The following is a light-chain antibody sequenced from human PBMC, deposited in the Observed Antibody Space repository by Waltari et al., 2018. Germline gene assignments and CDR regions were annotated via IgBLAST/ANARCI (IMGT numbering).Light chain of an antibody. Sequence: EIVLTQSPRTLSLSPGERATLSCRASQSVGRYLACYQQKPGQAPRPLIYGASSRATGMPDRFSGCGCGTDFSLTISRLEPEDFAVYYCQKYESLPATFGQGTKVEI. CDR2: GAS. J-gene: IGKJ1*01. CDR3: QKYESLPAT. V-gene: IGKV3-20*01. CDR1: QSVGRY.